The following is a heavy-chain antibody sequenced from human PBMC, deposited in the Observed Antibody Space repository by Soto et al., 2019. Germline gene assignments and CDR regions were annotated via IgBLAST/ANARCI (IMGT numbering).Heavy chain of an antibody. V-gene: IGHV3-23*01. CDR2: ISGSGGST. CDR1: GFTFSNYA. D-gene: IGHD2-15*01. J-gene: IGHJ3*02. Sequence: EVQLLESGGGLVQPGGSLRLSCAASGFTFSNYAMSWVRQAPGKGLEWVSAISGSGGSTYYADSVKGRFTISRDNSKSTLYLQMNSLRAEDTAVYYCAKFYCSGGSCYAWDAFDIWCQGTMVTVSS. CDR3: AKFYCSGGSCYAWDAFDI.